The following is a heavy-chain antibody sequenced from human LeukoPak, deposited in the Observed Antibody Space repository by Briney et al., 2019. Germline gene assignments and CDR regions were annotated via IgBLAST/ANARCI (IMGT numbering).Heavy chain of an antibody. V-gene: IGHV3-73*01. J-gene: IGHJ4*02. D-gene: IGHD3-22*01. CDR3: TRGPDYYDSSGLDY. Sequence: GGSLRLSCAAPGFTFSGSAMHWVRQASGKGLEWVGRIRSKGNTYATAYAASVKGRFTISRDDSKNTAYLQMNSLKTEDTAVYYCTRGPDYYDSSGLDYWGQGTLVTVSS. CDR2: IRSKGNTYAT. CDR1: GFTFSGSA.